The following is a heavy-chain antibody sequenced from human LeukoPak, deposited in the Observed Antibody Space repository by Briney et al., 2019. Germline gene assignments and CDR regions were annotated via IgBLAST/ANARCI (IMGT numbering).Heavy chain of an antibody. V-gene: IGHV1-69*04. J-gene: IGHJ4*02. CDR3: ARYSYYSGYDFGDGY. D-gene: IGHD5-12*01. CDR2: IIPILGIA. Sequence: GASVKVSCKASGGTFSSYAISWVRQAPGQGLEWMGRIIPILGIANYAQKFQGRVTITADKSTSTAYMELSSLRSEDTAVYYCARYSYYSGYDFGDGYWGQGTLVTVSS. CDR1: GGTFSSYA.